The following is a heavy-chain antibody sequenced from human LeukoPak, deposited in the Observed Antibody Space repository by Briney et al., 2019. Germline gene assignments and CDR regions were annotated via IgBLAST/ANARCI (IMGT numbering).Heavy chain of an antibody. CDR3: ARDPAS. Sequence: GGSLRLSCAASGFTFSSYVMTWVRQAPGKGLEWVSGISGSGTYTYYADSVKGRFTISRDNSKNTLYLQMNSLRAEDTAVYYCARDPASWGQGTLVTVSS. J-gene: IGHJ4*02. V-gene: IGHV3-23*01. CDR1: GFTFSSYV. CDR2: ISGSGTYT.